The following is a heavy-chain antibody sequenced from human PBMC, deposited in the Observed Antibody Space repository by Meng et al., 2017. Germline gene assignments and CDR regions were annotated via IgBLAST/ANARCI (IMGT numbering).Heavy chain of an antibody. J-gene: IGHJ5*02. Sequence: RGPAPGLLKPSEPLSLLCTVLGGSISSSSYYWGWIRPPPGKGLELIGSIYYSGSTYYNPSLKSRVTISVDTSKNQFSLKLSSVTAADTAVYYCASLRIAVAGINWFDPWGQGTLVTVSS. CDR1: GGSISSSSYY. D-gene: IGHD6-19*01. V-gene: IGHV4-39*07. CDR3: ASLRIAVAGINWFDP. CDR2: IYYSGST.